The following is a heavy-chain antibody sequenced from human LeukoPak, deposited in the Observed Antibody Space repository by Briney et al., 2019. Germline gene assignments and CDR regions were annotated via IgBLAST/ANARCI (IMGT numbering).Heavy chain of an antibody. CDR2: INSDGSST. CDR1: GFTFSTYW. Sequence: GGSQRLSCAASGFTFSTYWMDWVRQAPGKGLVWVSRINSDGSSTSYADSVKSRFTISRDNAKNTLSLQMNSLRAEDTAVYYCARAGYRDAYNLWGQGTLVSVSS. D-gene: IGHD5-24*01. CDR3: ARAGYRDAYNL. V-gene: IGHV3-74*01. J-gene: IGHJ4*02.